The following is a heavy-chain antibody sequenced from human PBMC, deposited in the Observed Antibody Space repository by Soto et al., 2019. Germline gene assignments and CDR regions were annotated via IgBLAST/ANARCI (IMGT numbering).Heavy chain of an antibody. Sequence: SETLSLTCTVSGGSISSYYWSWIRQPPGKGLEWIGYIYYSGSTNYNPSLKSRVTISVDRSKNQFSLKVSSVTAADTAVYYCASWTSVTTEGFDAFDNWGQGTLVTVPS. V-gene: IGHV4-59*01. D-gene: IGHD4-17*01. CDR1: GGSISSYY. CDR2: IYYSGST. CDR3: ASWTSVTTEGFDAFDN. J-gene: IGHJ3*02.